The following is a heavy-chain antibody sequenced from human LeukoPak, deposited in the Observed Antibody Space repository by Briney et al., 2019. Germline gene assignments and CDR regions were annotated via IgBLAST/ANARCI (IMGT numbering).Heavy chain of an antibody. CDR3: ARYGSGTSYITNYFDY. Sequence: GGSLRLSCAASGFTFSSYSMNWVRQAPGKGLEWVSYTSSDSRTIYYADSVKGRFTISRDNAKNSLYLQMKSLRDEDTAVYYCARYGSGTSYITNYFDYWGQGTLVTVSS. D-gene: IGHD3-10*01. J-gene: IGHJ4*02. CDR2: TSSDSRTI. V-gene: IGHV3-48*02. CDR1: GFTFSSYS.